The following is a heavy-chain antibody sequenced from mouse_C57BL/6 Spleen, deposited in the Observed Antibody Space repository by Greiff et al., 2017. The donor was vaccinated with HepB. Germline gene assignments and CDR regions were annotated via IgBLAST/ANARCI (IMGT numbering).Heavy chain of an antibody. Sequence: EVQLQQSGPELVKPGASVKISCKASGYTFTDYYMNWVKQSHGKSLEWIGDINPNNGGTSYNQKFKGKATLTVDKSSSTAYMELRSLTSEDSAVYYCARDGVITTGYAMDYWGQGTSVTVSS. V-gene: IGHV1-26*01. CDR1: GYTFTDYY. J-gene: IGHJ4*01. CDR3: ARDGVITTGYAMDY. CDR2: INPNNGGT. D-gene: IGHD1-1*01.